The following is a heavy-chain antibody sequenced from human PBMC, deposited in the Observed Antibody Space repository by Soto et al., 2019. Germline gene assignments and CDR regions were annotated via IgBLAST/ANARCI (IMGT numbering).Heavy chain of an antibody. D-gene: IGHD5-12*01. J-gene: IGHJ6*02. Sequence: PGGSMRLCIAASVFTFSSYSMSWVRQDTGKGLEWVSAISGSGGSTYYADSVKGRFTISRDNSKNTLYLQMNSLRAEDTAVYYCAKVEKWLLSQDYYYYGMDVWGQGTTVTGS. CDR3: AKVEKWLLSQDYYYYGMDV. CDR2: ISGSGGST. V-gene: IGHV3-23*01. CDR1: VFTFSSYS.